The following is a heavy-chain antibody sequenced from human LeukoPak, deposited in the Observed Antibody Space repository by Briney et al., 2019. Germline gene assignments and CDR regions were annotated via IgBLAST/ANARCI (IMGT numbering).Heavy chain of an antibody. CDR3: AVYYDSSGYYEEHYFDY. Sequence: ASVKVSCKASGYTFTSYGISWVRQAPGQGLEWMGGIIPIFGTANYAQKFQGRVTITADESTSTAYMELSSLRSEDTAVYYCAVYYDSSGYYEEHYFDYWGQGTLVTVSS. CDR1: GYTFTSYG. J-gene: IGHJ4*02. V-gene: IGHV1-69*13. CDR2: IIPIFGTA. D-gene: IGHD3-22*01.